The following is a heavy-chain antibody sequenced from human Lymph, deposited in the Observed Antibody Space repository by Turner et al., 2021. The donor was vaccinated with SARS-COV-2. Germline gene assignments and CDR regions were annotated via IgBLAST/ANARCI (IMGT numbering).Heavy chain of an antibody. CDR1: GSTLTDLS. Sequence: QVQLVQSGAEGKKPGASVKVSCQVSGSTLTDLSMHWVRQAPGKGLEWMGGFDLEDGETIYAQKFQGRVTMTEDTSTDPPYLELSSLRSEDTAVYYCAIGSSKPQWLDLFWYWGQGTLVTVSS. D-gene: IGHD6-19*01. J-gene: IGHJ4*02. CDR2: FDLEDGET. CDR3: AIGSSKPQWLDLFWY. V-gene: IGHV1-24*01.